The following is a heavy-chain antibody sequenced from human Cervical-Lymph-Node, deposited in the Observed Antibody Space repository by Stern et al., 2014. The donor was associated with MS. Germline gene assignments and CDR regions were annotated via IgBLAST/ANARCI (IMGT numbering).Heavy chain of an antibody. D-gene: IGHD1-26*01. J-gene: IGHJ4*02. CDR2: MNPYSGNA. V-gene: IGHV1-8*01. CDR3: ARGRELLSLDY. CDR1: GYTFTSYD. Sequence: VQLVQSGAEVKKPGASVKVSCKASGYTFTSYDINWVRQGTGQGLEWMGWMNPYSGNAVYAQKFQGRVTMTRYTSTSTAYLELTSLRSEDTAVFYCARGRELLSLDYWGQGTLVTVSS.